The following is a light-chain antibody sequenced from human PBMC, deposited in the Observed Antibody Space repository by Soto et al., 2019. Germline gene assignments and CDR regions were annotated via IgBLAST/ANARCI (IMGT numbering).Light chain of an antibody. CDR2: AAS. CDR3: QKYDSAPWT. Sequence: DIQMTQSPSSRSASVRDRVSITCRASQGISNYLAWYQQKPGKVPKLLIYAASTLQSGVPSRFSGSGSGTDFTLTFSSLQPEDVATYYCQKYDSAPWTFGQGTKVEIK. CDR1: QGISNY. J-gene: IGKJ1*01. V-gene: IGKV1-27*01.